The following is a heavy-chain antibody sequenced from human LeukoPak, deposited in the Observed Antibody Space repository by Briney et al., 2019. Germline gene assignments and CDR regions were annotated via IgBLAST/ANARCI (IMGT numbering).Heavy chain of an antibody. CDR1: GYTFTSYY. D-gene: IGHD6-19*01. Sequence: ALVKVSCKASGYTFTSYYMHWVRQAPGQGLEWMGIINPSGGSTSYAQKFQGRVTMTRDMSTSTVYMELSSLRSEDTAVYYCAAVVGTGGEAFDIWGQGTMVTVSS. V-gene: IGHV1-46*01. CDR2: INPSGGST. CDR3: AAVVGTGGEAFDI. J-gene: IGHJ3*02.